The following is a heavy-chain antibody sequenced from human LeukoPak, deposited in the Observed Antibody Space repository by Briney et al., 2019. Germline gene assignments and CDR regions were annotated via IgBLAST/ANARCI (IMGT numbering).Heavy chain of an antibody. Sequence: GGSLRLSCAASGFTFSSYWMSWVRQAPGKGLEWVANIKQDGSEKYYVDSVKGRITISRDNAKNSLYLQMNSLKAEDTAVYYCARDGGIIRFGGQDVWGQGTTVIVS. D-gene: IGHD3-16*01. CDR3: ARDGGIIRFGGQDV. J-gene: IGHJ6*02. CDR1: GFTFSSYW. V-gene: IGHV3-7*01. CDR2: IKQDGSEK.